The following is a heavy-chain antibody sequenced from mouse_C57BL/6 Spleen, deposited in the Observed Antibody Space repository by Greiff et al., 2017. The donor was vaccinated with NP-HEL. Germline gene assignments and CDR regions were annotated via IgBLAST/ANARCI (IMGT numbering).Heavy chain of an antibody. CDR3: ARPHYYGSSYPYYFDY. CDR1: GYTFTSYW. V-gene: IGHV1-69*01. Sequence: VQLQQPGAELVMPGASVKLSCKASGYTFTSYWMHWVKQRPGQGLEWIGEIDPSDSYTNYNQKFKGKSTLTVDKSSSTAYMHLSSLTSEDSAVYYCARPHYYGSSYPYYFDYWGQGTTLTVSS. J-gene: IGHJ2*01. D-gene: IGHD1-1*01. CDR2: IDPSDSYT.